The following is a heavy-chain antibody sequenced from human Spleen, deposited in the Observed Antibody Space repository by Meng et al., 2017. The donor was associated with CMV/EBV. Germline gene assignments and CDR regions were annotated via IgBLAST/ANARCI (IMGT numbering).Heavy chain of an antibody. CDR2: GSVSGGNI. V-gene: IGHV3-48*03. J-gene: IGHJ4*02. Sequence: GESLKISCAASGFTLSNYEMNWDRQAPGKGLEWISYGSVSGGNIYHADSVKGRFTVSRDNAKNSLYLQMNSLRVEDTAIYYCARDLDDYGSGSFYSPFDYWGQGTLVTVSS. D-gene: IGHD3-10*01. CDR3: ARDLDDYGSGSFYSPFDY. CDR1: GFTLSNYE.